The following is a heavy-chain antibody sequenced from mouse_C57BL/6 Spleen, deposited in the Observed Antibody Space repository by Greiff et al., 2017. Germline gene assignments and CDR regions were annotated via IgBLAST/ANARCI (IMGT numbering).Heavy chain of an antibody. CDR3: ARALYYYGSRGTAMDY. J-gene: IGHJ4*01. Sequence: VQLQQPGTELVKPGASVKLSCKASGYTFTSYWMHWVKQRPGQGLEWIGNINPSNGGTNYNEKFKSKATLTVDKSSSTAYMQLSSLTSEDSAVXYCARALYYYGSRGTAMDYWGQGTSVTVSS. V-gene: IGHV1-53*01. CDR2: INPSNGGT. D-gene: IGHD1-1*01. CDR1: GYTFTSYW.